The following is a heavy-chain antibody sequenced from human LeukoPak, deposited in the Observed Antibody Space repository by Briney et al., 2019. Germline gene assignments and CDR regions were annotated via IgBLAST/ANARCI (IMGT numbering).Heavy chain of an antibody. V-gene: IGHV5-51*01. CDR1: GYSFTSCW. Sequence: GESLKISCKGSGYSFTSCWIGWVRQMPGKGLEWMGIIYPGDSDTRYSPSFQGQVTISADKSISTAYLQWSSLKASDTAMYYCARLAEDIVVVVAATLRDYYYGMDVWGQGTTVTVSS. CDR3: ARLAEDIVVVVAATLRDYYYGMDV. J-gene: IGHJ6*02. D-gene: IGHD2-15*01. CDR2: IYPGDSDT.